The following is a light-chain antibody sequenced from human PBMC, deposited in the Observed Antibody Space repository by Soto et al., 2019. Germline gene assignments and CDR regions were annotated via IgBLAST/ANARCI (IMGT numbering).Light chain of an antibody. Sequence: EIVLTQSPGTLSLSPVERATLSCRASQSVRSNLAWYQQKPGQAPRLLIYGASTRATGIPARFSGSGSGTEFTLTISSLQSEDFAVYYCQQYNNWPRTFGQGTKVDIK. J-gene: IGKJ1*01. CDR3: QQYNNWPRT. CDR1: QSVRSN. V-gene: IGKV3-15*01. CDR2: GAS.